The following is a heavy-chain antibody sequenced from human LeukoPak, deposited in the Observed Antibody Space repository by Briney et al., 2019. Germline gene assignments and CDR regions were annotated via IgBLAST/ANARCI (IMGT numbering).Heavy chain of an antibody. CDR1: GGSINSGSYY. CDR2: IYTSGST. CDR3: ARGRAWFGELSLLDY. V-gene: IGHV4-61*02. Sequence: PSQTLSLTCTVSGGSINSGSYYWSWIRQPAGKGLEWIGRIYTSGSTNSNPSLKSRVTISVDTSKNQFSLKLSSVTAAGTAVYYCARGRAWFGELSLLDYWVQGTLVTVSS. J-gene: IGHJ4*02. D-gene: IGHD3-10*01.